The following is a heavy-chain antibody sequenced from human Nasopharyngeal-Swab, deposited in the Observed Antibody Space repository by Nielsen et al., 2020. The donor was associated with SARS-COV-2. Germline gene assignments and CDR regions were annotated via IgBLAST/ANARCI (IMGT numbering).Heavy chain of an antibody. CDR2: ISYDGSNK. CDR1: GSTFSSYG. J-gene: IGHJ6*02. Sequence: GESLKISCAASGSTFSSYGMHWVRQAPGKGLEWVAFISYDGSNKYYADSVKGRFTISRDNSKNTLYLQMNSLRAEDTAVYYCAKDRGSSSLYGMDVWGQGTTVTVSS. CDR3: AKDRGSSSLYGMDV. V-gene: IGHV3-30*18. D-gene: IGHD3-16*01.